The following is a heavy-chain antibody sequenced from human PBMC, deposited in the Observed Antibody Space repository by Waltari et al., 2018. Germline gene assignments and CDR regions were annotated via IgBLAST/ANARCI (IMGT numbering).Heavy chain of an antibody. CDR3: ARASSVAGTFQH. CDR2: ISSSRSYR. CDR1: GFTFSSYS. Sequence: EVQLVESGGGLVKPGGSLRLSCAASGFTFSSYSMNWVRQAPGKGLEWGSYISSSRSYRYYADSVKGRFTISRDNAKNSLYLQMNSLRAEDTAVYYCARASSVAGTFQHWGQGTLVTVSS. D-gene: IGHD6-19*01. V-gene: IGHV3-21*01. J-gene: IGHJ1*01.